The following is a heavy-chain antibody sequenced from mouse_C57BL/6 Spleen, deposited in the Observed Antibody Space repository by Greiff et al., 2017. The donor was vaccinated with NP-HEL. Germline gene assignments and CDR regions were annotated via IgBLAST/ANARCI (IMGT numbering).Heavy chain of an antibody. CDR3: AREVTTVDPPSYFDY. J-gene: IGHJ2*01. Sequence: QVQLQQPGAELVMPGASVKLSCKASGYTFTSYWMHWVKQRPGQGLEWIGEIDPSDSYTNYNQKFKGKSTLTVDKSSSTAYMQLSSLTSEDSAVYYCAREVTTVDPPSYFDYWGQGTTLTVSS. V-gene: IGHV1-69*01. D-gene: IGHD1-1*01. CDR1: GYTFTSYW. CDR2: IDPSDSYT.